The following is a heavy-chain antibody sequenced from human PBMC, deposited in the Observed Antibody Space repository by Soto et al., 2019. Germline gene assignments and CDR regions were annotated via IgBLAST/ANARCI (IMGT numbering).Heavy chain of an antibody. J-gene: IGHJ4*02. CDR3: AKCPAWGGGCERLDY. CDR2: ISDSGGST. CDR1: GFTFSNYA. D-gene: IGHD2-15*01. Sequence: EVQLLESGGGLVQRGGSLRLSCAASGFTFSNYAMSWVHQAPGKGLEWVSLISDSGGSTYYAGSVKGRFTISRDNSKNTLYLQMNSLRAEDTAVYYCAKCPAWGGGCERLDYWGQGALVTVSS. V-gene: IGHV3-23*01.